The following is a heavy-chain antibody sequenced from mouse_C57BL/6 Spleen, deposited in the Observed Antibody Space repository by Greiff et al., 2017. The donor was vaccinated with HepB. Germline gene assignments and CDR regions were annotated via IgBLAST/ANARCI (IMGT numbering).Heavy chain of an antibody. D-gene: IGHD4-1*01. V-gene: IGHV5-17*01. CDR1: GFTFSDYG. CDR3: AREGENWAFDY. CDR2: ISSGSSTI. Sequence: EVKLVESGGGLVKPGGSLKLSCAASGFTFSDYGMHWVRQAPEKGLEWVAYISSGSSTIYYADTVKGRFTISRDNAKNTLLLQMTSLRSEDTAMYYCAREGENWAFDYWGQGTTLTVSS. J-gene: IGHJ2*01.